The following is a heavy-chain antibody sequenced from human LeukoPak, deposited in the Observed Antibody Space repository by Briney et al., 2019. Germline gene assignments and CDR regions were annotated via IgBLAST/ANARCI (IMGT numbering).Heavy chain of an antibody. CDR2: ISSSSSYI. Sequence: GGSLRLSCAASGFTFSSYSMNWVRQAPGKGLEWVSSISSSSSYIYYADSVKGRFTISRDNAKNSLYLQMNSLGAEDTAVYYCAREGAYCGGDCYDAFDIWGQGTMVTVSS. J-gene: IGHJ3*02. CDR1: GFTFSSYS. D-gene: IGHD2-21*02. CDR3: AREGAYCGGDCYDAFDI. V-gene: IGHV3-21*01.